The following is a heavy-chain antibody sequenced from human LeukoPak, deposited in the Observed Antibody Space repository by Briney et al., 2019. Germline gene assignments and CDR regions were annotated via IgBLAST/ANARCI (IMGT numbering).Heavy chain of an antibody. D-gene: IGHD3-10*01. J-gene: IGHJ4*02. CDR3: AKEPSSLTRGHVDY. V-gene: IGHV3-23*01. Sequence: GGSLRLSCVTSGFTFSSYAMNWARQAPGKGLEWVSSISGSGDITYDADSVKGRFTISRDNSRNTLYLQMNSLRDEDTAVYYCAKEPSSLTRGHVDYWGQGTPVTVSP. CDR1: GFTFSSYA. CDR2: ISGSGDIT.